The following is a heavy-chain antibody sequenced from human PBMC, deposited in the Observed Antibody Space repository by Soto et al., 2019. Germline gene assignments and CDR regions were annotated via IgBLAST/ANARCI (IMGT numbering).Heavy chain of an antibody. CDR1: GFTFSTFD. Sequence: EVQLLESGGGLVQPGGSLRLSCAASGFTFSTFDMSWVRQAPGKGLEWVSAILGSTGNTYYADSVKGRFTISKDNSENTLFLHMNSLRPEDTALYDCTKGAWLDYWGQGMLVTVSS. CDR3: TKGAWLDY. J-gene: IGHJ4*02. V-gene: IGHV3-23*01. CDR2: ILGSTGNT. D-gene: IGHD3-9*01.